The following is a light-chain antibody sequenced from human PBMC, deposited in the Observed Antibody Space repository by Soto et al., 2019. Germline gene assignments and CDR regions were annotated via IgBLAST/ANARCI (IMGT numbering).Light chain of an antibody. CDR3: MQGTHWPIT. CDR2: KVS. CDR1: QSPVHIDEIAS. Sequence: DVVRPQPPLSLPVTLGQPASIPCRSNQSPVHIDEIASFSWFKQRPGRSPRRLIYKVSNRDSGVPARFSGSGSGTDFALKISRVEAEDVGVYYCMQGTHWPITFGQGTRLEIK. J-gene: IGKJ5*01. V-gene: IGKV2-30*02.